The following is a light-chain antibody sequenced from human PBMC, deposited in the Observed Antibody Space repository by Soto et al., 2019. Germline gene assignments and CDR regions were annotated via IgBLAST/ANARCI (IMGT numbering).Light chain of an antibody. CDR3: SSYTSSSTYV. CDR1: SSDVGGYNY. Sequence: QSVLTQPASVSGSPGQSITISCTGTSSDVGGYNYVSWYQQHPGKAPKLMISEVSNRPSGVSNRFSGSKSGNTASLTISGLQAEDEADYHCSSYTSSSTYVFGTGTKVTVL. CDR2: EVS. V-gene: IGLV2-14*01. J-gene: IGLJ1*01.